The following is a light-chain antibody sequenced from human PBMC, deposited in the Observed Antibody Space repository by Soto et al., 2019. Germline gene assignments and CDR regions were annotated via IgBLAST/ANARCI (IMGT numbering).Light chain of an antibody. CDR2: AAS. CDR1: QSVSSSH. J-gene: IGKJ5*01. CDR3: QQYGYPPIT. V-gene: IGKV3-20*01. Sequence: IGLTQSPGTLSLSPGERATLSCRASQSVSSSHLAWYQHKPGQAPRLLIYAASSRATGSPDRFSGGGSGTDFTLTISRLEPEDFAVYYCQQYGYPPITFGQGTRLEIK.